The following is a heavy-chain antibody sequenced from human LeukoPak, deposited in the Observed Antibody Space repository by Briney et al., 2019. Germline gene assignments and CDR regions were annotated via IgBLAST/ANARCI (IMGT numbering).Heavy chain of an antibody. CDR1: GGSISSCTYY. D-gene: IGHD2-15*01. Sequence: SETLSLTCTVSGGSISSCTYYRGCICQPPGKGLEWIGSFYYSGSTYCKSSLKSRVTISVDTSKNQLSLRLRSVTAADTAVYYCARGFCSGGSCYLFDYWGQGTLVTVSS. CDR2: FYYSGST. V-gene: IGHV4-39*01. J-gene: IGHJ4*02. CDR3: ARGFCSGGSCYLFDY.